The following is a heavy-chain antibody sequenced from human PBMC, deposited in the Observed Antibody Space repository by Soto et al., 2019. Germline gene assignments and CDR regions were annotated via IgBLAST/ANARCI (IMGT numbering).Heavy chain of an antibody. CDR2: IYYSGST. V-gene: IGHV4-39*01. Sequence: SETLSLTCTVSGGSISSSSYYWGWIRQPPGKGLEWIGSIYYSGSTYYNPSLKSRVTVSVDTSKNQFSLKLSSVTAADTAVYYCARPVRGYYYMDVWGKGTTVTVS. D-gene: IGHD4-17*01. J-gene: IGHJ6*03. CDR1: GGSISSSSYY. CDR3: ARPVRGYYYMDV.